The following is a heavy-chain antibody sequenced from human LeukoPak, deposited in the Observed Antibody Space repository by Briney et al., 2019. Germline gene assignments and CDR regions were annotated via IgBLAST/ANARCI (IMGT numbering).Heavy chain of an antibody. CDR3: AKDGDHYDYVWGSYKALNH. J-gene: IGHJ5*02. V-gene: IGHV3-30*18. D-gene: IGHD3-16*01. CDR2: ISYDGSKK. Sequence: GGSLRLSCAASGFSLSDFDMHWVRRAPGKGLEWVAFISYDGSKKYYVDSVKGRFTISRDNSKSTLYLQMSSLRAEDTVVYFCAKDGDHYDYVWGSYKALNHWGQGTLVTVSS. CDR1: GFSLSDFD.